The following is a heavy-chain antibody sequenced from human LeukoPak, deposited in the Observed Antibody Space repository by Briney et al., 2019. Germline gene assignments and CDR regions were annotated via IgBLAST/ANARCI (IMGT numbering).Heavy chain of an antibody. CDR2: IWYDGSNK. CDR3: ARENDCSGYYYFDY. CDR1: GFTFSSYG. D-gene: IGHD3-22*01. J-gene: IGHJ4*02. Sequence: PGRSLRLSCAASGFTFSSYGMHWVRQAPGKGLEWVAVIWYDGSNKYYADSVKGRFTISRDNSKNTLYLQVNSLRAEDTAVYYCARENDCSGYYYFDYWGQGTLVTVSS. V-gene: IGHV3-33*01.